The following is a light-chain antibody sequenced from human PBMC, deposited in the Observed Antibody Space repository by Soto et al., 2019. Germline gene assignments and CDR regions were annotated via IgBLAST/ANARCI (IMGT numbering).Light chain of an antibody. CDR3: QQYYSTPYT. V-gene: IGKV4-1*01. CDR1: QSVLYNSNNKNY. J-gene: IGKJ2*01. CDR2: WAS. Sequence: DIVMTQSPDSLAVSLGERATINCKSSQSVLYNSNNKNYLAWYQQKAGQPPKLLIYWASTRESGVPDRFSGSGSGTDFTLTISSLQAEDVAVYYCQQYYSTPYTFGQGPKLEIK.